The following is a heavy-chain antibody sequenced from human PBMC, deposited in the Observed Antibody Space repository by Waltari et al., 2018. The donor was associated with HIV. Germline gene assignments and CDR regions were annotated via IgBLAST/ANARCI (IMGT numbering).Heavy chain of an antibody. D-gene: IGHD3-16*01. V-gene: IGHV3-21*01. CDR2: ISSSSSYI. Sequence: NWVRQAPGKGLEWVSSISSSSSYIYYADSVKGRFTISRDNAKNSLYLQMNSLRAEDTAVYYCARDFWGGYYYGMDVWGQGTTVTVSS. J-gene: IGHJ6*02. CDR3: ARDFWGGYYYGMDV.